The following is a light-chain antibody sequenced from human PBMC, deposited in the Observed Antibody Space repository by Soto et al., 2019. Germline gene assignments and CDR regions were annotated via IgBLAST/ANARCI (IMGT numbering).Light chain of an antibody. CDR3: CSYAGSSPIV. Sequence: QSALTQPASVSGSPGQSITISCTGTSSDVGSYNLVSWYQQHPGKAPKLMIYEGSKRPSGVSNRFSGSKSGNTASLTIYGLQAEDDADYYCCSYAGSSPIVFGTGTKVTVL. V-gene: IGLV2-23*01. J-gene: IGLJ1*01. CDR2: EGS. CDR1: SSDVGSYNL.